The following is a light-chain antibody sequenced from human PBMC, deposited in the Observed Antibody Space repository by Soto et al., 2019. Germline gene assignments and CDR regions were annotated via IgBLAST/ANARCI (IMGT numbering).Light chain of an antibody. CDR3: QQYKDYSWT. Sequence: IQMTQSPSTLSASVGDRVAITCRASQSICIWLAWYQQKPGKAPRSMIYTASTLESGVPSRFSGSSSGTEFPITILSLQPDAFASYSGQQYKDYSWTFGQGTNVEVK. CDR2: TAS. V-gene: IGKV1-5*03. CDR1: QSICIW. J-gene: IGKJ1*01.